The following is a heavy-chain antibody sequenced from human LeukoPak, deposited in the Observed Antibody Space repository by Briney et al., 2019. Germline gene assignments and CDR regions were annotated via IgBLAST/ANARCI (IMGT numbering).Heavy chain of an antibody. CDR3: AKGYSGYDYHGSFDY. V-gene: IGHV1-2*02. J-gene: IGHJ4*02. CDR1: GYTFTGYY. D-gene: IGHD5-12*01. CDR2: INPNSGGT. Sequence: APVKVSCKASGYTFTGYYMHWVRQAPGQGLEWMGWINPNSGGTNYAQKFQGRVTMTRDTSISTAYMELSRLRSDDTAVYYCAKGYSGYDYHGSFDYWGQGTLVTVSS.